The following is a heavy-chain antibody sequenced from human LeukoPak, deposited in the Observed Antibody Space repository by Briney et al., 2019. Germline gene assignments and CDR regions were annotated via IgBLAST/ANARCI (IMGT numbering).Heavy chain of an antibody. CDR3: AKGESTTGAGMGDY. CDR2: ISSSGAST. D-gene: IGHD4-17*01. CDR1: GFTFSSYA. J-gene: IGHJ4*02. V-gene: IGHV3-23*01. Sequence: GGSLRLSCAVFGFTFSSYAMNWVRQAPGRGLEWVSGISSSGASTYYADSLKGRFTISRDNSKNTLYLQMNSLRAEDTATYYCAKGESTTGAGMGDYWGQGTLVTVSS.